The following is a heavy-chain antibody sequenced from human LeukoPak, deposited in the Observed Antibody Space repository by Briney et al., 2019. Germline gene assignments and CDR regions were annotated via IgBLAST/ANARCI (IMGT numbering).Heavy chain of an antibody. V-gene: IGHV4-59*01. Sequence: PSETLSLTCTVSGRSISSYYWSWIRQPPAKGLEWIGYINYSGSTNYNPSLKSRVTISVDTSKNQFSLKLSSVTAADTAVYYCARDRGLLWFGPPQYYYYYMDVWGKGTTVTVSS. CDR1: GRSISSYY. CDR2: INYSGST. J-gene: IGHJ6*03. D-gene: IGHD3-10*01. CDR3: ARDRGLLWFGPPQYYYYYMDV.